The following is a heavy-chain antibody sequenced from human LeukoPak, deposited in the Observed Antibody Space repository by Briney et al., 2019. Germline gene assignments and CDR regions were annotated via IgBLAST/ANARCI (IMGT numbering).Heavy chain of an antibody. D-gene: IGHD3-9*01. J-gene: IGHJ4*02. V-gene: IGHV3-23*01. CDR2: ITGSGSGI. CDR1: GFTFSDYA. CDR3: AKWGDYDVLTGYYVSDY. Sequence: GASLRLSCAASGFTFSDYAMSWVRQAPGKGLEWVSAITGSGSGIYYADSMKSRFTISRDNSKNTLYLQINSLRAEDTAVYYCAKWGDYDVLTGYYVSDYWGQGTLVTVSS.